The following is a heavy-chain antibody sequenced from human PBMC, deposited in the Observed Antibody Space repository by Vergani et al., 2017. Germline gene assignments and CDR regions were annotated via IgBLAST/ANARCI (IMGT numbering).Heavy chain of an antibody. CDR3: AKSDKRGVAIIEYFFDH. V-gene: IGHV3-9*01. D-gene: IGHD3-3*01. J-gene: IGHJ4*01. Sequence: EVELEEFGGGLAQPGMSLRLSCAASGFKFDEYAMHWVRQAPGKGLEWVAGISWNSNSEDYADSVEGRFTISRDNAKNSVFLQMSSLTSEDTAVYYCAKSDKRGVAIIEYFFDHWATDPWSRSPQ. CDR1: GFKFDEYA. CDR2: ISWNSNSE.